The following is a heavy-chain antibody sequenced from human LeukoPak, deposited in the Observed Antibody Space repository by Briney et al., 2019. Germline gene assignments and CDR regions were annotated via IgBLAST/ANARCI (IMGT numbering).Heavy chain of an antibody. J-gene: IGHJ4*02. CDR2: IISKTDGGTT. Sequence: GGSLRLSCAASGFTFSNAWMSWVRQAPGKGLEWVGRIISKTDGGTTDYAAPVKGRFTISRDDSKNTLYLQMNSLKTEDTAVYYCTTDLLLRYLDWPYDQLISNDYWGQGTLVTVSS. CDR1: GFTFSNAW. V-gene: IGHV3-15*01. CDR3: TTDLLLRYLDWPYDQLISNDY. D-gene: IGHD3-9*01.